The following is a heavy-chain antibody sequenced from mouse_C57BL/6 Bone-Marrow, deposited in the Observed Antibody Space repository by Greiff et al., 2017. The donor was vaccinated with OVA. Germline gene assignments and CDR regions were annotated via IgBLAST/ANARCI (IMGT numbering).Heavy chain of an antibody. CDR1: GYTFTSYW. CDR2: IHPNRGST. CDR3: ARRSAMVHYFDY. Sequence: QVQLQQPGAELVKPGASVKLSCKASGYTFTSYWMHWVKQRPGQGLEWIGMIHPNRGSTNYNEKFKSKATLTVDKSSSTAYMQLSSLTSEDSAVYYCARRSAMVHYFDYWGQGTTLTVSS. J-gene: IGHJ2*01. D-gene: IGHD2-1*01. V-gene: IGHV1-64*01.